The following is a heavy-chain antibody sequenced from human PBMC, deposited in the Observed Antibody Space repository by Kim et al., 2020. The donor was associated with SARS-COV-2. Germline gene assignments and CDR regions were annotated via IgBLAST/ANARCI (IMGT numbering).Heavy chain of an antibody. CDR1: GFTFSNSA. J-gene: IGHJ6*02. CDR3: ARSSHMDV. V-gene: IGHV3-23*01. CDR2: IGANT. Sequence: GGSLRLSCAASGFTFSNSAMSWVRQAPGKGLEWVSTIGANTDYADSVKARLAMSSVNSKNTLYPQMNNLRAVRTAVSVCARSSHMDVWGEGATVADS.